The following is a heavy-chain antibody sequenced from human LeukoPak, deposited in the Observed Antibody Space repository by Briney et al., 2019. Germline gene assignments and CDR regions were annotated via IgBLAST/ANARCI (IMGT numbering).Heavy chain of an antibody. J-gene: IGHJ3*02. CDR3: ARGSNYNWNYVGAFDI. CDR1: GYTFTGYY. CDR2: INPNSGGT. V-gene: IGHV1-2*02. Sequence: GASVKVSCKASGYTFTGYYMHWVRQAPGQGLEWMGWINPNSGGTNYAQKFQGRVTMTRDTSISTAYMELRSLRSDDTAVYYCARGSNYNWNYVGAFDIWGQGTMVTVSS. D-gene: IGHD1-7*01.